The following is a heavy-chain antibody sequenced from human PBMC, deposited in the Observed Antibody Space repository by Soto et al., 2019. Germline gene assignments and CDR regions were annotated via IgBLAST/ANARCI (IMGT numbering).Heavy chain of an antibody. CDR1: GWSFSGYY. D-gene: IGHD2-15*01. V-gene: IGHV4-34*01. Sequence: SETLSLTCAVYGWSFSGYYWSWIRQPPGKGLEWIGEINHSGSTNYNPSLKSRVTISVDTSKNQFSLKLSSVTAADTAVYYCARRYCSGGSCYRAYYYYYMDVWGKGTTVTVSS. CDR2: INHSGST. CDR3: ARRYCSGGSCYRAYYYYYMDV. J-gene: IGHJ6*03.